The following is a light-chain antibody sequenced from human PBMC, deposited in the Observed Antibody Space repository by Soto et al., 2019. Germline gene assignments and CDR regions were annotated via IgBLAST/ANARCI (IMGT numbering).Light chain of an antibody. CDR3: PSYDSGLSGGV. CDR1: SSNIGAGYD. Sequence: QSVLTQPPSVSGAPGQRVTISCTGSSSNIGAGYDVHWYQQLPGTAPKLLIYGNSNRPSGVPDRFSGSKSGTSASLAITGLRAADEADYYCPSYDSGLSGGVFGGGTKVTVL. CDR2: GNS. V-gene: IGLV1-40*01. J-gene: IGLJ3*02.